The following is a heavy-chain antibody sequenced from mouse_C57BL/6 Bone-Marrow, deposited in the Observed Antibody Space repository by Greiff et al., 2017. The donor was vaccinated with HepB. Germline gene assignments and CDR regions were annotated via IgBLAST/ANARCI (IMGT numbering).Heavy chain of an antibody. Sequence: EVQVVESGGGLVQPGGSRKLSCAVSGFTLSSFGIHWVRQAPEKGLEWVAYISSGGTTIYYADTVKGRFTISRDNPRNTLFLQMPSLMSEDTAMYYCAKYGNYVGYAMDYWGQGTSVTVSS. CDR2: ISSGGTTI. V-gene: IGHV5-17*02. J-gene: IGHJ4*01. CDR3: AKYGNYVGYAMDY. D-gene: IGHD2-10*02. CDR1: GFTLSSFG.